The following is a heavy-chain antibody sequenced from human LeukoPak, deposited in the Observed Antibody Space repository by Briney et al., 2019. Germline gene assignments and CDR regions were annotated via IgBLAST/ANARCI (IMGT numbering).Heavy chain of an antibody. CDR1: GGSISTYY. J-gene: IGHJ4*02. Sequence: SETLSLTCTVSGGSISTYYWSWIRQPPGKGLEWIGFIYYSGSANYNPSLKSRVTISVDTSENHFSLKLSSVTAADTAVYYCARYPFDGYNYYFDYWGQGTLVTVSS. D-gene: IGHD5-24*01. CDR3: ARYPFDGYNYYFDY. V-gene: IGHV4-59*01. CDR2: IYYSGSA.